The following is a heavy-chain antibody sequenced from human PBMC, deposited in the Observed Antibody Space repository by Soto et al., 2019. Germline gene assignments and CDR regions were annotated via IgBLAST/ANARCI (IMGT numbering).Heavy chain of an antibody. V-gene: IGHV3-30-3*01. CDR3: VRGDREAIAVVVGARPGEYGMYV. Sequence: GGSLRLSCATSGFTFSSYAMHWVRQAPGKGLEWVAVISYSGNNKAYVDSVKGRFTISRDNSKNTLYLQMNSLRAEDTAVYYCVRGDREAIAVVVGARPGEYGMYVWGHGTTVTVSS. CDR2: ISYSGNNK. CDR1: GFTFSSYA. J-gene: IGHJ6*02. D-gene: IGHD2-15*01.